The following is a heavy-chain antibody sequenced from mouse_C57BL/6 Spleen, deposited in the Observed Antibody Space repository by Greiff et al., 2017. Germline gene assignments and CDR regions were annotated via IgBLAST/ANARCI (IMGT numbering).Heavy chain of an antibody. D-gene: IGHD1-1*01. CDR2: ISNGGGST. CDR3: ARQTTTGGFDY. Sequence: EVQLVESGGGLVQPGGSLKLSCAASGFTFSDYYMYWVRQTPEKRLEWVAYISNGGGSTYYPDTVKGRFTISRDNAKNTLYLQMSRLKSEDTAMYYCARQTTTGGFDYWGQGTTLTVSS. CDR1: GFTFSDYY. V-gene: IGHV5-12*01. J-gene: IGHJ2*01.